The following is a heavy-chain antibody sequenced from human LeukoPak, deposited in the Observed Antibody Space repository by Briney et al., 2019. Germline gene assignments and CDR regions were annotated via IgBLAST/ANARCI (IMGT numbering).Heavy chain of an antibody. Sequence: GASVKVSCKVSGYTLTELSMHWVRQAPGKGLEWMGGFDPEDGETIYAQKFQGRVTMTEDTSTDTAYMELSSLRSEDTAVYYCATGTAVAGTPALHYWGQGTLVTVSS. J-gene: IGHJ4*02. CDR3: ATGTAVAGTPALHY. V-gene: IGHV1-24*01. CDR2: FDPEDGET. D-gene: IGHD6-19*01. CDR1: GYTLTELS.